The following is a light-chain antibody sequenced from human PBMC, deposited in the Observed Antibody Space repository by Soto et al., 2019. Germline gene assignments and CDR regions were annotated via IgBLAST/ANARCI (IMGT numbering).Light chain of an antibody. CDR2: DAS. V-gene: IGKV3-11*01. CDR3: HQRGSWPRGT. Sequence: DIVLTRSPATLSMSPGKRAPLSCRASQSVSSYLAWYQQKPGQAPRLLIYDASNRATGIPARFSGSGSGTDFTLTISSLEPEDFAVYYCHQRGSWPRGTFGQGTKVDI. J-gene: IGKJ1*01. CDR1: QSVSSY.